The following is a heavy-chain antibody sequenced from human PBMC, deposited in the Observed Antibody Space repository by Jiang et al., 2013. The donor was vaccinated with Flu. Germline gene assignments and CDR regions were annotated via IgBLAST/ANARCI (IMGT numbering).Heavy chain of an antibody. D-gene: IGHD1-26*01. CDR1: GGSISSYY. CDR3: ARQVVGALNAFDI. V-gene: IGHV4-59*08. Sequence: LLKPSETLSLTCTVSGGSISSYYWSWIRQPPGKGLEWIGYIYYSGSTNYNPSLKSRVTISVDTSKNQFSLKLSSVTAADTAVYYCARQVVGALNAFDIWGQGTMVTVSS. J-gene: IGHJ3*02. CDR2: IYYSGST.